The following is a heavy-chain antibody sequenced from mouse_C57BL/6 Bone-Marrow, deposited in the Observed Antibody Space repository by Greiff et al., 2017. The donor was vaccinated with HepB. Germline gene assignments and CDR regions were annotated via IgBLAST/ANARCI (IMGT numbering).Heavy chain of an antibody. V-gene: IGHV5-9*01. J-gene: IGHJ2*01. CDR1: GFTFSSYT. CDR2: ISGGGGNT. Sequence: VESGGGLVKPGGSLKLSCAASGFTFSSYTMSWVRQTPEKRLEWVATISGGGGNTYYPDSVKGRFTISRDNAKNTLYLQMSSLRSEDTALYYCARLFYFDYWGQGTTLTVSS. CDR3: ARLFYFDY.